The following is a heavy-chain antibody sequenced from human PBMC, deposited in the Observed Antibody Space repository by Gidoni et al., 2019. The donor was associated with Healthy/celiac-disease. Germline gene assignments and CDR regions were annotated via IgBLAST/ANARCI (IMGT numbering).Heavy chain of an antibody. CDR2: IYYSGST. CDR3: ARVGPNSSGLDY. V-gene: IGHV4-31*03. CDR1: GRSIISGGYY. J-gene: IGHJ4*02. Sequence: QLQLQESGPRLVHPSQTLSSTCTVSGRSIISGGYYWSWIRQHPGKGLEWIGYIYYSGSTYYNPSLKSRVTISVDTSKNQFSLKLSSVTAAETAVYYWARVGPNSSGLDYWGQGTLVTVSS. D-gene: IGHD3-22*01.